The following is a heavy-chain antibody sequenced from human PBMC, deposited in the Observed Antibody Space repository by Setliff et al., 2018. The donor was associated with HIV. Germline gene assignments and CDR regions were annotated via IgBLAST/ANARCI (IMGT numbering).Heavy chain of an antibody. Sequence: KTSETLSLTCTVYGASISNSNSYWGWIRQPPGKRLEWLGSIYSSGSPSYNPSLSSRLTISVDTSKNHVSLRLSSVTAADTGVYYCARGGYCSGGSCYSTRHAFDIWGQGTMVTVSS. CDR3: ARGGYCSGGSCYSTRHAFDI. V-gene: IGHV4-39*02. CDR1: GASISNSNSY. CDR2: IYSSGSP. J-gene: IGHJ3*02. D-gene: IGHD2-15*01.